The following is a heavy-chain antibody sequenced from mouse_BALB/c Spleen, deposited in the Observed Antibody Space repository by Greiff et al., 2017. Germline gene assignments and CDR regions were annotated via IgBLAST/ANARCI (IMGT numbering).Heavy chain of an antibody. V-gene: IGHV5-12-1*01. CDR1: GFAFSSYD. D-gene: IGHD2-14*01. J-gene: IGHJ2*01. CDR2: ISSGGGST. CDR3: ARQGDRYDPDY. Sequence: DVMLVESGGGLVKPGGSLKLSCAASGFAFSSYDMSWVRQTPEKRLEWVAYISSGGGSTYYPDTVKGRFTISRDNAKNTLYLQMSSLKSEDTAMYYCARQGDRYDPDYWGQGTTLTVSS.